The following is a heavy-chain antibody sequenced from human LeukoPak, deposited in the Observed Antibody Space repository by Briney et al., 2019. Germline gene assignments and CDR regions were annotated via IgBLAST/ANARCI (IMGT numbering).Heavy chain of an antibody. J-gene: IGHJ4*02. CDR3: AKDDVLYYYDSSGYYGIDY. Sequence: GSLRLSCAASGFTFSSYAMSWVRQAPGKGLEWVSAISGSGGSTYYADSVKGRFTISRDNSKNTLYLQMNSLRAEDTAVYYCAKDDVLYYYDSSGYYGIDYWGQGTLVTVSS. CDR2: ISGSGGST. D-gene: IGHD3-22*01. V-gene: IGHV3-23*01. CDR1: GFTFSSYA.